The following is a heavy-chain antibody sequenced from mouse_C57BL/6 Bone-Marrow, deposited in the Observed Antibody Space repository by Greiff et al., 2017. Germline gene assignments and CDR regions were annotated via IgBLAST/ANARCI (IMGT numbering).Heavy chain of an antibody. Sequence: QVQLQQSGAELARPGASVKLSCTASGYTFTSYGISWVKQRTGQGLEWIGEIYPRSGNTYYNEKFKGKATLTADKSSSTAYMELRSLTSEDSAVYFCARWGDYDVYFDDWGQGTTLTVSS. CDR3: ARWGDYDVYFDD. CDR2: IYPRSGNT. J-gene: IGHJ2*01. CDR1: GYTFTSYG. V-gene: IGHV1-81*01. D-gene: IGHD2-4*01.